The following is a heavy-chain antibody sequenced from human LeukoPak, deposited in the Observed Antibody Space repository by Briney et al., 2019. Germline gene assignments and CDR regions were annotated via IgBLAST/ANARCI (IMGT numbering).Heavy chain of an antibody. CDR3: ASLRPRSPWFGELYFDY. CDR1: GGSISRGGYY. D-gene: IGHD3-10*01. CDR2: IYYSGST. J-gene: IGHJ4*02. V-gene: IGHV4-31*03. Sequence: SETLSLTCTVSGGSISRGGYYWSWIRQHRGKGLEWIGYIYYSGSTYYNPSLKSRVTISVDTSKNQFSLKLSSVTAAYTAVYYCASLRPRSPWFGELYFDYWGQGTLVTVSS.